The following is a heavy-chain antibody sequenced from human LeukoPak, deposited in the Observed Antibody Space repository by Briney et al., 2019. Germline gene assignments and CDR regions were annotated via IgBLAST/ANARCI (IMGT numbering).Heavy chain of an antibody. CDR1: GFTFSSYA. CDR3: AKALRYCTNGVCYSYCYYMDV. CDR2: ISGSGGST. D-gene: IGHD2-8*01. J-gene: IGHJ6*03. V-gene: IGHV3-23*01. Sequence: GGSLRLSCAASGFTFSSYAMSWVRQAPGKGLEWVSAISGSGGSTYYADSVKGRFTISRDNSKNTLYLQMNSLRAEDTAVYYCAKALRYCTNGVCYSYCYYMDVWGKGTTVTVSS.